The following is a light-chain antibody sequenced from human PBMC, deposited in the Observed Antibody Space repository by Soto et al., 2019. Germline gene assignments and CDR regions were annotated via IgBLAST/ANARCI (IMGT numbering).Light chain of an antibody. V-gene: IGKV3-11*01. CDR3: QQRSDWPVT. CDR2: DAS. Sequence: EIVLTQSPATLSLSPGERATLSCRASQSVKRYFAWYQQKPGQAPRLLIYDASKRATGIPARFSGSGSGTDFTRTISSLEPEDFAIYYCQQRSDWPVTFGQGTKVEIK. CDR1: QSVKRY. J-gene: IGKJ1*01.